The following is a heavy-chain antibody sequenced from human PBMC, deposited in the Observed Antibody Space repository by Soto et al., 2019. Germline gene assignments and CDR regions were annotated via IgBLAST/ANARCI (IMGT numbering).Heavy chain of an antibody. Sequence: QVQLQESGPGLVKPSETLSLTCTVSGGSISSXXXXXNXXRQHXXXXLEWIGHIHYNGSTSYNPSLKSRIAISLXXSXXXXSXXXXXXXXAXXXXXXXXXXXXXQXXFRYDYYYYMDVWGEGTTVTVSS. CDR3: XXXXXXXQXXFRYDYYYYMDV. CDR2: IHYNGST. V-gene: IGHV4-31*03. J-gene: IGHJ6*03. CDR1: GGSISSXXXX.